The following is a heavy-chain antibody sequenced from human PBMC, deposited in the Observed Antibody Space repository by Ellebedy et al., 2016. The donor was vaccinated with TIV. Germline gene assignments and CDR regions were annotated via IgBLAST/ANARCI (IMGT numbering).Heavy chain of an antibody. V-gene: IGHV4-61*01. D-gene: IGHD3-22*01. J-gene: IGHJ4*02. CDR3: ARGEEGSGLGY. CDR1: GGSVSSGSYY. Sequence: SETLSLXXTVSGGSVSSGSYYWSWIRQPPGKGLEWIGYIYYSGSTNYNPSLKSRVTISVDTSKNQFSLKLSSVTAADTAVYYCARGEEGSGLGYWGQGTLVTVSS. CDR2: IYYSGST.